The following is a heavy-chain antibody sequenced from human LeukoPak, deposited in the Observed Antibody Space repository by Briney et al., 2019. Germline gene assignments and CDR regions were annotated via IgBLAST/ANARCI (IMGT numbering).Heavy chain of an antibody. CDR3: ARGRSVPGDFDWAPYYFDY. CDR1: GFTFSSYA. Sequence: GGSLRLPCAASGFTFSSYAMSWVRQAPGKGLEWVSAISGSGGSTYYADSVKGRFTISRDNSRNTLYLQMNSLRAEDTAVYYCARGRSVPGDFDWAPYYFDYWGQGTLVTVSS. CDR2: ISGSGGST. J-gene: IGHJ4*02. D-gene: IGHD3-9*01. V-gene: IGHV3-23*01.